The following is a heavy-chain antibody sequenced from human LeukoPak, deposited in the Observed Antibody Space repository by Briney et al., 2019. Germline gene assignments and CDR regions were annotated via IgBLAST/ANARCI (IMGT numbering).Heavy chain of an antibody. J-gene: IGHJ5*02. V-gene: IGHV4-4*07. D-gene: IGHD3-10*01. CDR2: ISGSGTI. CDR1: SGSINSY. CDR3: ARDSGTTGEVKFDP. Sequence: SETLSLTCTVSSGSINSYWSWIRQLAGKGLEWIGRISGSGTITYNPALQSRLSISIDTSKNQFSLKLMSVTAADTAVYYCARDSGTTGEVKFDPWGQGTLVTVSS.